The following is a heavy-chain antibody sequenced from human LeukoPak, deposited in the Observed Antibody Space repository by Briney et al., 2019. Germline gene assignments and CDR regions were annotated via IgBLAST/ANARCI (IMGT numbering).Heavy chain of an antibody. J-gene: IGHJ4*02. CDR3: ALGKDVIVLPAAPHIDY. V-gene: IGHV1-69*05. D-gene: IGHD2-2*01. Sequence: SVKVSCKASGGIFGSSTISWVRQAPRHGLEWMGTLIPNFGTPNYAQRFRGRVTITTDQSTSTAYMELSSLRSEDTAMYFCALGKDVIVLPAAPHIDYWGQGTLVTVSS. CDR1: GGIFGSST. CDR2: LIPNFGTP.